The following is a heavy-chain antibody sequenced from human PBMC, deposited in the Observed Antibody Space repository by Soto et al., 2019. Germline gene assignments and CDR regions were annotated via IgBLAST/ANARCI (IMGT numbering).Heavy chain of an antibody. Sequence: SETLSLTCAVYGGSFSGYYWSWIRQPPGKVLEWIGEINHSGSTNYNPSLKSRVTISVDTSKNQFSLKLSSVTAADTAVYYCARGHYYDSSPPYAFDIWGQGTMVTVSS. CDR2: INHSGST. J-gene: IGHJ3*02. D-gene: IGHD3-22*01. CDR1: GGSFSGYY. CDR3: ARGHYYDSSPPYAFDI. V-gene: IGHV4-34*01.